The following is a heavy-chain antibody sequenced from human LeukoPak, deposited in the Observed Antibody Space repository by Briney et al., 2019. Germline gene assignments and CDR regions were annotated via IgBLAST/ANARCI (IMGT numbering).Heavy chain of an antibody. V-gene: IGHV4-39*01. CDR1: SVSISSSSYY. D-gene: IGHD5-24*01. CDR3: ANHVDGYTLLYDFDF. CDR2: IYSSGST. J-gene: IGHJ4*02. Sequence: SENLSCTPTVSSVSISSSSYYRGWIRQPPGKGLEWIGCIYSSGSTYDNPSLKSRVTMSVDTSKYQFSLKMSSVTAADTAVYYCANHVDGYTLLYDFDFWGQGTLVTVSS.